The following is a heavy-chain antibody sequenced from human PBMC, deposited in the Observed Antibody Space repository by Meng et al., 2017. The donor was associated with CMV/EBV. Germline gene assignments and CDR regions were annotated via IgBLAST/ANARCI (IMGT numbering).Heavy chain of an antibody. CDR3: ARDGGIAAAGTSYYYYYGMDV. D-gene: IGHD6-13*01. CDR1: GGSISSSSYY. J-gene: IGHJ6*02. CDR2: IYYSGST. Sequence: SETLSLTCTVSGGSISSSSYYWGWIRQPPGKGLEWIGSIYYSGSTYYNPSLKSRVTISVDTSKNQFFLKLSSVTAADTAVYYCARDGGIAAAGTSYYYYYGMDVWGQGTTVTVSS. V-gene: IGHV4-39*07.